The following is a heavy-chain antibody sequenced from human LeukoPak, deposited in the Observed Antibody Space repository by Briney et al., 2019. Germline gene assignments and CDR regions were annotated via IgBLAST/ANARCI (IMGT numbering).Heavy chain of an antibody. Sequence: GASVKVSCKASGYTFTGYYMHWVRQAPGQGLEWMGWINPNSGGTNYAQKFQGRVTMTRDTSISTAYMELSRLRSDDTAVYYCARDRTGYFMFSPWGTFDYWGQGTLVTVSS. V-gene: IGHV1-2*02. CDR2: INPNSGGT. CDR1: GYTFTGYY. D-gene: IGHD3/OR15-3a*01. CDR3: ARDRTGYFMFSPWGTFDY. J-gene: IGHJ4*02.